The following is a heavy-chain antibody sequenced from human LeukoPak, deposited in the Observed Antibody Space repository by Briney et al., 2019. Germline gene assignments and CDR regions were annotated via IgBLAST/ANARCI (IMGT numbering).Heavy chain of an antibody. D-gene: IGHD3-10*01. CDR1: GFTFSSYA. CDR3: ANSKIPREYYFDY. V-gene: IGHV3-23*01. J-gene: IGHJ4*02. Sequence: GGSLRLSCAASGFTFSSYAMSWVRQAPGKGLEWVSAISGSGGSTYYADAVKGRFTISRDNSKNTLYLQMNSLRAEDTAVYYCANSKIPREYYFDYWGQGTLVTVSS. CDR2: ISGSGGST.